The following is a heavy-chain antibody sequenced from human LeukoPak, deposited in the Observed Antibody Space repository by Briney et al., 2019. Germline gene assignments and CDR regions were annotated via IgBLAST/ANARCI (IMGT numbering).Heavy chain of an antibody. CDR1: GYTFTSYD. V-gene: IGHV1-8*01. CDR3: ARVPPNYDILTGYRGGAFDI. D-gene: IGHD3-9*01. Sequence: ASVKVSCKASGYTFTSYDINWVRQATGQGLEWMGWMNPNSGNTGYAQKFQGRVTMTRNTSISTAYMELSSLRSEDTAVYYCARVPPNYDILTGYRGGAFDIWGQGTMVTVSS. J-gene: IGHJ3*02. CDR2: MNPNSGNT.